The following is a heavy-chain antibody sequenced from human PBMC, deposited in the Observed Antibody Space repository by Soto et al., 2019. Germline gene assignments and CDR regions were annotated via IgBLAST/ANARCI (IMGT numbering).Heavy chain of an antibody. CDR1: GYTFTSYG. D-gene: IGHD2-15*01. J-gene: IGHJ4*02. CDR2: ISAYNGNT. CDR3: AREEWKDCSGGSCYALDD. Sequence: QVQLVQSGAEVKKPGASVKVSCKASGYTFTSYGISWVRQAPGQGLEWMGWISAYNGNTNYAQKLQGRVTMTTDTSTSTGYMELRSLRSDDTAVSYCAREEWKDCSGGSCYALDDWGQGTLVTVSS. V-gene: IGHV1-18*01.